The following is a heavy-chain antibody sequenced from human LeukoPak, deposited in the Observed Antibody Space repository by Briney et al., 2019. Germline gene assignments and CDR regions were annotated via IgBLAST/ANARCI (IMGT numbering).Heavy chain of an antibody. J-gene: IGHJ4*02. CDR2: IKQDGSEK. V-gene: IGHV3-7*01. D-gene: IGHD3-3*01. CDR1: GFTFSSYW. Sequence: GGSLRLSCAASGFTFSSYWMSWVRQAPGKGLEWVANIKQDGSEKYYVDSVKGRFTISRDNAKNSLYLQMNSLRAEDTAVYYCARDRPVLRFLEWLLNWGQRTLVTVSS. CDR3: ARDRPVLRFLEWLLN.